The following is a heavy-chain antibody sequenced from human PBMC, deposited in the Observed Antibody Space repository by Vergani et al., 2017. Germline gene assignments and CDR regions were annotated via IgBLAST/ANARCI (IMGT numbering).Heavy chain of an antibody. V-gene: IGHV4-61*02. D-gene: IGHD2-15*01. CDR2: IHTSGST. Sequence: QVQLQESGPGLVKPSQTLSLTCTVSGGSINSHNYYWSWIRQPAGKGLEWIGRIHTSGSTNYNPSLKSRVTMSEDTSKNQFSLNLTSVTAADTAVYFCAGRSGLGGRCYKHLIEYWGQGILVTVSS. CDR3: AGRSGLGGRCYKHLIEY. CDR1: GGSINSHNYY. J-gene: IGHJ4*02.